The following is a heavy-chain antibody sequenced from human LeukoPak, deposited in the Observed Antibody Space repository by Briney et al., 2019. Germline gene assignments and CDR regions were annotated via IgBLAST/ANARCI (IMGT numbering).Heavy chain of an antibody. CDR1: GGSISSSNYY. CDR2: MYIGGRT. CDR3: ARAQYSSSWYPLFDY. Sequence: SETLSLTCTVSGGSISSSNYYWNWIRQAAGKGLEWIGRMYIGGRTTYNPSLKSRVTISLETTENQFSLRLRSVTAEDTAVYYCARAQYSSSWYPLFDYWGQGTLVTVSS. V-gene: IGHV4-61*02. D-gene: IGHD6-13*01. J-gene: IGHJ4*02.